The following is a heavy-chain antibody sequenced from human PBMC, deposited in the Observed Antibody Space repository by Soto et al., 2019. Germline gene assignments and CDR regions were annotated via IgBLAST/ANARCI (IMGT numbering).Heavy chain of an antibody. Sequence: EGPLLQSGGGLVQPGESLRLSCAASGFTFSSSGMSWVRQAPGKGLEWVSSISIRGDYRYYADSVKGRFTISRDNSKNTLHLQIISLTAEDTALYYCANHGGFAFWGQGKMVAVSS. CDR2: ISIRGDYR. J-gene: IGHJ3*01. CDR3: ANHGGFAF. D-gene: IGHD4-17*01. CDR1: GFTFSSSG. V-gene: IGHV3-23*01.